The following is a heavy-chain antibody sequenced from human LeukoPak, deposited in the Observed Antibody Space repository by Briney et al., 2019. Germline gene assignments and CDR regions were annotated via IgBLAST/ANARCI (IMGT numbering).Heavy chain of an antibody. Sequence: SQTLSLTCTVSGGSISSDSYYWRWIRQHPGKGLEWIGCIYNSGSTYYNPSLKSRFTISIDTSRKFFSLKLTSVTAADTAVYYCGRGQFYGDYEDYWGQGTLVTVSS. V-gene: IGHV4-31*03. D-gene: IGHD4-17*01. J-gene: IGHJ4*02. CDR2: IYNSGST. CDR3: GRGQFYGDYEDY. CDR1: GGSISSDSYY.